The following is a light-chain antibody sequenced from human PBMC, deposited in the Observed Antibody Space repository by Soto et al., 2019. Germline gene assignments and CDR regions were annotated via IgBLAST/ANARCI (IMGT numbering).Light chain of an antibody. CDR2: DSS. Sequence: EIVLTQSPATLSVSPGERATLSCRASQSLSSSLAWYQQKPGQAPRLLIYDSSTRATGIPVRFSGSGSGTDFTLTISSLEPEDFAVYYCQQRSEWRTFGQGTKVDIK. CDR3: QQRSEWRT. J-gene: IGKJ1*01. V-gene: IGKV3-11*01. CDR1: QSLSSS.